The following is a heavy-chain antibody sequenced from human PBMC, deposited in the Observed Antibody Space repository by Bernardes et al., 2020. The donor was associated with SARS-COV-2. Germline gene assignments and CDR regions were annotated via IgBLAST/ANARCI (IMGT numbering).Heavy chain of an antibody. D-gene: IGHD4-17*01. J-gene: IGHJ4*02. CDR1: GGSFTYYY. CDR2: ISSSGTT. V-gene: IGHV4-59*01. Sequence: SETLSLTCTVSGGSFTYYYWNWIRQPPGKGLEWLGYISSSGTTNYNPSLKSRVAMSLNTSKNQFSLQLSSVTAADTATDYCARESSGDYSGLDYWGQGTLVTVSS. CDR3: ARESSGDYSGLDY.